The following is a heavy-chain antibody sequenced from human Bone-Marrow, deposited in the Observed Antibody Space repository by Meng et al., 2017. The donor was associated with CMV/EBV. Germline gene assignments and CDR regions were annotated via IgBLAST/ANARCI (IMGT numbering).Heavy chain of an antibody. J-gene: IGHJ6*02. D-gene: IGHD3-3*01. Sequence: ASVKVSCKAFGYTFSSYGITWVRQAPGQGLEWMGWISPHNGDTDYAQKFQGRVTMTTDTSTTTAYMELRSLTSDDTAVYYCARDPNYDFWRPAGYYYYGMDVWGQGATVTVSS. CDR1: GYTFSSYG. V-gene: IGHV1-18*01. CDR2: ISPHNGDT. CDR3: ARDPNYDFWRPAGYYYYGMDV.